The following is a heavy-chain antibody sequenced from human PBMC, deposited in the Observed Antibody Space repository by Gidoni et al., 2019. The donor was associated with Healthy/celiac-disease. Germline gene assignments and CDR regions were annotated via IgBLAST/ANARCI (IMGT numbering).Heavy chain of an antibody. CDR3: ARVLGSAARFDY. D-gene: IGHD6-13*01. V-gene: IGHV3-7*03. CDR1: GFTFSSYW. Sequence: EVQLVESGGGLVQPGGSLSLSCAASGFTFSSYWMSWVRQAPGKGLEWVANIKQDGSEKYYVDSVKGRFTIARDNAKNSLYLQMNSLRAEDTAVYYCARVLGSAARFDYWGQGTLVTVSS. J-gene: IGHJ4*02. CDR2: IKQDGSEK.